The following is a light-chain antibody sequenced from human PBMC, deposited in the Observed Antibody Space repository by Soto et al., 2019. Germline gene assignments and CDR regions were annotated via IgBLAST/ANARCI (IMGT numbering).Light chain of an antibody. CDR3: QKYKTAPLP. J-gene: IGKJ4*01. CDR2: DAS. Sequence: DIQMTQSPSSLSASLGDRVTITCRASQGIRNFLAWYQQTPGKVPKLLIYDASILQSGATSRFSGSGYGTDFTLTISSLQPEDVGTSYCQKYKTAPLPFGGGTKVEI. CDR1: QGIRNF. V-gene: IGKV1-27*01.